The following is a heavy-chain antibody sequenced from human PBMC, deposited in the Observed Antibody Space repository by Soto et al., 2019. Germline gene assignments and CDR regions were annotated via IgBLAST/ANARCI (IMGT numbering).Heavy chain of an antibody. J-gene: IGHJ4*02. V-gene: IGHV3-23*01. Sequence: EVQLLESGGGLVQPGGSLRLSCAASKFTFSNYAMSWVRQAPGKGLEWVSTITDSAASTYYADSVKGRCTISRDNSKNTLYLQVSSLRAEDTAVYYCAKGRGYSYGYPFDYWGQGALVTVSS. CDR2: ITDSAAST. CDR3: AKGRGYSYGYPFDY. D-gene: IGHD5-18*01. CDR1: KFTFSNYA.